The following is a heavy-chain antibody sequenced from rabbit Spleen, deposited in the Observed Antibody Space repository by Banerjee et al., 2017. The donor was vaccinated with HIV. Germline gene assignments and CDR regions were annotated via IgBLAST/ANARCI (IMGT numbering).Heavy chain of an antibody. J-gene: IGHJ6*01. Sequence: QEQLVESGGGLVQPEGSLTLTCTASGFSFNSYYYMCWVRQAPGKGLELIACIETIDSSTWYASWAKGRFTISKTSSTTVTLQMTSLTAADTATYFCARDTGSSFSSYGMDLWGPGTLVTVS. D-gene: IGHD8-1*01. V-gene: IGHV1S45*01. CDR3: ARDTGSSFSSYGMDL. CDR1: GFSFNSYYY. CDR2: IETIDSST.